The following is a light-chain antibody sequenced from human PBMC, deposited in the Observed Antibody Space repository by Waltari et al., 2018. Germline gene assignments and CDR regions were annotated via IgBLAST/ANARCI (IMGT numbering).Light chain of an antibody. Sequence: DIQMTQSPSSLSASVGDRVPITCRASQSISNFLNWYQQKPGEDPKLLIYSASTLQSGVPSRFSGAGSGTDFSLTIISLQPEDFASYYCQQSSTTPSTFGQGTKLEIK. CDR2: SAS. CDR1: QSISNF. CDR3: QQSSTTPST. J-gene: IGKJ2*01. V-gene: IGKV1-39*01.